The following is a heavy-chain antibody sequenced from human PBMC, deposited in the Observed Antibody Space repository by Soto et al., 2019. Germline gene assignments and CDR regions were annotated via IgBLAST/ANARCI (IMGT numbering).Heavy chain of an antibody. J-gene: IGHJ4*02. V-gene: IGHV3-30-3*01. CDR2: ISYDGSNK. Sequence: PGGSLRLSCAASGFTFSSYAMHWVRQAPGKGLEWVAVISYDGSNKYYADSVKGRFTISRDNSKNTLYLQMNSLRAEDTAVYYCARDYGSSGWTDETWLFDYWGQGTLVTVSS. CDR1: GFTFSSYA. D-gene: IGHD6-19*01. CDR3: ARDYGSSGWTDETWLFDY.